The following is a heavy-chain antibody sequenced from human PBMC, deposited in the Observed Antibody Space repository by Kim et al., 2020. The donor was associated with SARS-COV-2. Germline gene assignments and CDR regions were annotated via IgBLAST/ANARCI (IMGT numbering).Heavy chain of an antibody. CDR3: AKGDDDSYGYSGDY. D-gene: IGHD5-18*01. CDR2: ISWNSGSI. J-gene: IGHJ4*02. V-gene: IGHV3-9*01. Sequence: SLRLSCAASGFTFDDYAMHWVRQAPGKGLEWVSGISWNSGSIGYADSVKGRFTISRDNAKNSLYLQMNSLRAEDTALYYCAKGDDDSYGYSGDYWGQGTLVTVSS. CDR1: GFTFDDYA.